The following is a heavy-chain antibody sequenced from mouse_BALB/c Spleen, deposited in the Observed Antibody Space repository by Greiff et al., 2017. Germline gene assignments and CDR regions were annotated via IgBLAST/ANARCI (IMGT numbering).Heavy chain of an antibody. D-gene: IGHD2-1*01. CDR2: ISTGGSYT. J-gene: IGHJ2*01. CDR3: ARREVYGNCFDY. V-gene: IGHV5-9-3*01. Sequence: EVKLMESGGGLVKPGASLKLSCAASGFTFSSYAMSWVRQTPGKRLEWVATISTGGSYTYYPDSVKGRFTISRDNAKNTLYLQMSSLRSEDTAMYYCARREVYGNCFDYWGQGTTLTVSA. CDR1: GFTFSSYA.